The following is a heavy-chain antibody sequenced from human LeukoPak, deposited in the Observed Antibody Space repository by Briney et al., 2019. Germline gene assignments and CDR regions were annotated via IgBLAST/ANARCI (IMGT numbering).Heavy chain of an antibody. CDR1: GGSISSYY. CDR2: IYYSGST. Sequence: NTSETLSLTCTVSGGSISSYYWSWIRQPPGKGLEWIGYIYYSGSTNYNPSLKSRVTISVDTSKNQFSLKLSSVTAADTAVYYCAALGGYSSSRTGTYFDYWGQGTLVTVSS. CDR3: AALGGYSSSRTGTYFDY. D-gene: IGHD6-13*01. J-gene: IGHJ4*02. V-gene: IGHV4-59*08.